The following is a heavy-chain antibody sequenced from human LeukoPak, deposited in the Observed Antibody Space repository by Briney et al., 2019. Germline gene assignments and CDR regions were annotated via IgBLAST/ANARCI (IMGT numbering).Heavy chain of an antibody. Sequence: PSETLSLTCTVSGGSMSSYYWSWIRQPPGKGLEWIGYIYYSGSTNYNPSLKSRVTISVDTSKNQFSLKLSSVTAADTAVYYCARGRDPSSSWYRPEGWFDPWGQGTLVTVSS. CDR3: ARGRDPSSSWYRPEGWFDP. CDR1: GGSMSSYY. D-gene: IGHD6-13*01. V-gene: IGHV4-59*01. CDR2: IYYSGST. J-gene: IGHJ5*02.